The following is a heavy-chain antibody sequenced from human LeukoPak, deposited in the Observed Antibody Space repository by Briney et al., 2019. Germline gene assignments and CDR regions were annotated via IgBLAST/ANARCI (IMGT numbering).Heavy chain of an antibody. CDR2: IYYSRST. CDR1: GDSITYSSYY. CDR3: ARSPVTTSIWYFDL. Sequence: SETLSLTCTVSGDSITYSSYYWAWIRQPPGKGLEWIGNIYYSRSTYYNPSLKSRVTISLDTSENQFSLRLTSVTAADTAVYYCARSPVTTSIWYFDLWGRGTLVTVSS. D-gene: IGHD4-17*01. V-gene: IGHV4-39*07. J-gene: IGHJ2*01.